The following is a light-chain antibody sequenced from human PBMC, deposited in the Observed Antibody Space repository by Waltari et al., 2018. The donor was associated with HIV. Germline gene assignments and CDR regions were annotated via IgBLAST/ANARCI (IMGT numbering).Light chain of an antibody. V-gene: IGLV2-23*02. CDR3: CAYEGSNILV. CDR2: VVG. CDR1: SSDVGSYNL. J-gene: IGLJ3*02. Sequence: QSALTQPASVSGSLGQSITISCTGTSSDVGSYNLVSWYQQYAGKAPKLMIYVVGKRLSGVSKVFYGSKSGNPAYLTISDLQAEDEADYYGCAYEGSNILVFGGGTKLTVL.